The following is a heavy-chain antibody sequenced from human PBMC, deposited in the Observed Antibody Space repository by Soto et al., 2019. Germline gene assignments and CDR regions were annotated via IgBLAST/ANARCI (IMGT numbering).Heavy chain of an antibody. Sequence: GGSLRLSCAASGFTFSSYGMHWVRQAPGKGLEWVAVISYDGSNKYYADSVKGRFTISRDNSKNTLYLQMNSLRAEDTAVYYCAKVPGIAAAGLFSYWGQGTLVTVSS. J-gene: IGHJ4*02. CDR3: AKVPGIAAAGLFSY. V-gene: IGHV3-30*18. CDR2: ISYDGSNK. CDR1: GFTFSSYG. D-gene: IGHD6-13*01.